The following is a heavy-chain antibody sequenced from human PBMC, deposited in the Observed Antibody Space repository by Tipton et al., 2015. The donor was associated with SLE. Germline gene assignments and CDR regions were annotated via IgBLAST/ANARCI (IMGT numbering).Heavy chain of an antibody. V-gene: IGHV4-30-2*01. D-gene: IGHD2/OR15-2a*01. CDR3: ARLYPMSTFDV. Sequence: TLSLTRAVSGGSVSGGGYSWSWIRQPPGKGLEWIGNIFHSGSTYYSPSLKSRVIMSVDRFKNQFSLNLTSVTAADTAVYYCARLYPMSTFDVWGRGALVTVSS. CDR1: GGSVSGGGYS. J-gene: IGHJ2*01. CDR2: IFHSGST.